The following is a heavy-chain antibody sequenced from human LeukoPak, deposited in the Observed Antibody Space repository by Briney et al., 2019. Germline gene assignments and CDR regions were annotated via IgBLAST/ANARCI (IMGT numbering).Heavy chain of an antibody. V-gene: IGHV1-2*06. CDR2: INPNSGGT. CDR3: ARGGRSFEFMAVAVY. D-gene: IGHD2/OR15-2a*01. Sequence: ASVKVSCKASGYTFTGYYMHWVRQAPGQGLEWMGRINPNSGGTNYAQKFQGRVTMTRDTSISTAYMELSRLRSDDTAVYYCARGGRSFEFMAVAVYWGQGTLVTVSS. J-gene: IGHJ4*02. CDR1: GYTFTGYY.